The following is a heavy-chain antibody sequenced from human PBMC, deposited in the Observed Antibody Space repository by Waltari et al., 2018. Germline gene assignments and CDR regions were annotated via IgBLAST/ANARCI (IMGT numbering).Heavy chain of an antibody. CDR3: AHRLRGADDSSGYYYVAFDI. D-gene: IGHD3-22*01. CDR1: GFSLSTRGVV. Sequence: QITLKESGPTLVKPTQTLTLPCTFPGFSLSTRGVVVGWIRHAPGKALEWLVLIYLNDDKSYSPTLKSRLTITKDTSKSQVVLTMTNMDPVDTATYYCAHRLRGADDSSGYYYVAFDIWGQGTMVTVSS. J-gene: IGHJ3*02. V-gene: IGHV2-5*01. CDR2: IYLNDDK.